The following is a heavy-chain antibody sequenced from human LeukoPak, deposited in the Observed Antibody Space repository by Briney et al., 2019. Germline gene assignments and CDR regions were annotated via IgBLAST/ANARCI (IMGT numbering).Heavy chain of an antibody. J-gene: IGHJ2*01. CDR1: GGSISSYY. Sequence: PSETLSLTCTVSGGSISSYYWSWIRQPPGKGLEWIGYIYYSGSTSYNPSLKSRVTISVDTSKNQFSLKLSSVTAADTAVYYCARVSTYSSGWYRNDYWYFDLWGRGTLVTVSS. D-gene: IGHD6-19*01. CDR2: IYYSGST. V-gene: IGHV4-59*01. CDR3: ARVSTYSSGWYRNDYWYFDL.